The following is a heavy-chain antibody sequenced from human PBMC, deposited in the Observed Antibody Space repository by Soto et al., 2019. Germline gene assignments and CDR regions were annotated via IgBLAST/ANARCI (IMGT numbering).Heavy chain of an antibody. CDR3: ARGSGSQHTIFDW. D-gene: IGHD1-26*01. CDR2: ISSTSFYI. J-gene: IGHJ4*02. Sequence: GSLRLSCAASGFSFSRYTVSWLRQAPGRGLEWISSISSTSFYIYYSDSVKGRFTVSRDNSKNLLFLQMVSLRAEDTAVYFCARGSGSQHTIFDWWGQGSQVTVSS. CDR1: GFSFSRYT. V-gene: IGHV3-21*06.